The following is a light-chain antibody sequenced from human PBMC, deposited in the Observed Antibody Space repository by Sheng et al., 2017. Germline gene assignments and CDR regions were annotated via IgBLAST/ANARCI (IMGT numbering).Light chain of an antibody. V-gene: IGLV2-14*03. Sequence: QSALTQPASVSGSPGQSITISCTGTSSDVGAYDYVSWYQQHPGKVPKLIIFDVSRRPSGVSNRFSGSKSGNTASLIISGLQAEDEADYYCSSFTSSRTLAFGGGTKLTVL. CDR1: SSDVGAYDY. J-gene: IGLJ2*01. CDR2: DVS. CDR3: SSFTSSRTLA.